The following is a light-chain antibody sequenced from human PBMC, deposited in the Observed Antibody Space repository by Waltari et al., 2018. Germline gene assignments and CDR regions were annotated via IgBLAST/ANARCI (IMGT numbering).Light chain of an antibody. CDR1: SLRTSS. CDR3: SSRNGRANEVV. V-gene: IGLV3-19*01. Sequence: SSELTQDPAVSVALGQTVRLPCQGDSLRTSSASWYQRKPGQAPVVVIYGKDKRPSGIPDRISGYSSGTTSALTITGAQAEDEADYYCSSRNGRANEVVFAGGTKVTVL. CDR2: GKD. J-gene: IGLJ3*02.